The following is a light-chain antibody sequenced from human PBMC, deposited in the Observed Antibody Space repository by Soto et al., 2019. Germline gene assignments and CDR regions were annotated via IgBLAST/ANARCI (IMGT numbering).Light chain of an antibody. CDR2: EVN. CDR1: SSDVGSYNR. CDR3: SLYTGMSTVV. V-gene: IGLV2-18*01. Sequence: QSALTQPPSVSGSPGQSVTISCTGTSSDVGSYNRVSWYQQPPGTAPKLMIYEVNYRPSGVPDRFSGSKSGNTASLTISGLQAEDEADYYCSLYTGMSTVVFGGGTKVTVL. J-gene: IGLJ2*01.